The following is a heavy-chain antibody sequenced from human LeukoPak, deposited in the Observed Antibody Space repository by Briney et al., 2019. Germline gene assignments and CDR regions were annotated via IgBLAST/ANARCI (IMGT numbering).Heavy chain of an antibody. Sequence: ASVRASCKASGYTFTGYYMHWVRQAPGQGLEWMGCINPNSGGTNYAQKFQGRLTMTRDTSISTAYMELSRLRSDDTAVYYCARDPAVDIVVVPAAMGWFDPWGQGTLVTVSS. V-gene: IGHV1-2*02. D-gene: IGHD2-2*01. CDR2: INPNSGGT. CDR1: GYTFTGYY. J-gene: IGHJ5*02. CDR3: ARDPAVDIVVVPAAMGWFDP.